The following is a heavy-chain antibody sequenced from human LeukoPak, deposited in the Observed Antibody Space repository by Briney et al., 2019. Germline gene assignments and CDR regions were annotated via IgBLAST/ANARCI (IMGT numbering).Heavy chain of an antibody. CDR2: IYYTENN. Sequence: PSETLSLTCTVSGGSISSYYWSWIRQPPGKGLEWIGYIYYTENNNYNPSLKSRVTMSVDTSKNQFSLNLTSVTAADTAVYYGAGGNFYDSRGHPYHFHYWGQGTLVTVPS. V-gene: IGHV4-59*01. D-gene: IGHD3-22*01. J-gene: IGHJ4*02. CDR3: AGGNFYDSRGHPYHFHY. CDR1: GGSISSYY.